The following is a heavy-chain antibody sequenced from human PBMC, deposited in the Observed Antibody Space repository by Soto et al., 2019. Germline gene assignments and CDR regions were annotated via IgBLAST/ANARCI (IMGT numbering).Heavy chain of an antibody. CDR1: GGSFSGYY. CDR3: ASGHCFSSSCSYLDL. Sequence: SETLSLTCAVYGGSFSGYYWTWIRQPPGTGLEWIGEINHSGSTNYNPSLKSRVTISVDTSKNQFSLKLSSVTAADTAIYYCASGHCFSSSCSYLDLWGRGTLVTVSS. J-gene: IGHJ2*01. V-gene: IGHV4-34*01. CDR2: INHSGST. D-gene: IGHD2-2*01.